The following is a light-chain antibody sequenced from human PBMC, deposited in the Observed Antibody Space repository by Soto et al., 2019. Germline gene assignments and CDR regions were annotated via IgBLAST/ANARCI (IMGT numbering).Light chain of an antibody. J-gene: IGKJ1*01. CDR1: QSISSY. CDR3: QQSYSTSWT. CDR2: AAS. V-gene: IGKV1-39*01. Sequence: TQSPATLSVSTGERATLSCRASQSISSYLDWYQQKPGKAPKLLIYAASSLQSGVPSRFSGSGSGTDFTLTISSLQPEDFATYCCQQSYSTSWTFGQGTKVDI.